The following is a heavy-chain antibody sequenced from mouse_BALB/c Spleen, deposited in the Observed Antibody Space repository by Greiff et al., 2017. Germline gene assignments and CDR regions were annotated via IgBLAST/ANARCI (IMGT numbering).Heavy chain of an antibody. D-gene: IGHD2-1*01. Sequence: EVQLQESGPELMKPGASVKISCKASGYSFTSYYMHWVKQSHGKSLEWIGYIDPFNGGTSYNQKFKGKATLTVDKSSSTAYMHLSSLTSEDSAVYYCARNGNYVDYWGQGTTLTVSS. J-gene: IGHJ2*01. CDR3: ARNGNYVDY. V-gene: IGHV1S135*01. CDR1: GYSFTSYY. CDR2: IDPFNGGT.